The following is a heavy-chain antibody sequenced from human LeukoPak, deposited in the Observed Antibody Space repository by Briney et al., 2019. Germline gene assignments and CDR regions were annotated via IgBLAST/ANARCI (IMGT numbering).Heavy chain of an antibody. Sequence: TGGSLRLSCSASGFTFSSYAMHWVRQAPEKGLEYVSAISSNGGSTYYADSVKGRFTISRDNSKNRLYLQMSSLRAEDTAVYYCGEDGWDSDCEPFRYWGEGPLVTVSS. J-gene: IGHJ4*02. D-gene: IGHD2-21*02. CDR1: GFTFSSYA. V-gene: IGHV3-64D*06. CDR2: ISSNGGST. CDR3: GEDGWDSDCEPFRY.